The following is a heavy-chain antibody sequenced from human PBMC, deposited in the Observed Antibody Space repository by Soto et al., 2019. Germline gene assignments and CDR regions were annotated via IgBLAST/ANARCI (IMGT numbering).Heavy chain of an antibody. CDR1: GFTFSSYG. Sequence: QVQLVESGGGVVQPGRSLRLSCAASGFTFSSYGMHWVRQAPGKGLEWVAVISYDGSNKYYADSVKGRFTISRDNSKNTLYLQMNSLRADDTAVYYCAKDWSGSYYYYYGMDVWGQGTTVTVSS. J-gene: IGHJ6*02. CDR2: ISYDGSNK. V-gene: IGHV3-30*18. CDR3: AKDWSGSYYYYYGMDV. D-gene: IGHD1-26*01.